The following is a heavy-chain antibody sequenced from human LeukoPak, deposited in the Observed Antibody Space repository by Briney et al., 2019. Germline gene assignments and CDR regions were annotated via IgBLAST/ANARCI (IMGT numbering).Heavy chain of an antibody. CDR2: INPSGGST. CDR1: GYTFTSYY. V-gene: IGHV1-46*01. Sequence: ASVKVSCKASGYTFTSYYMHWVRQAPGQGLEWMGIINPSGGSTSYAQKFQGRVTMTRDTSTSTVYMELSSLRSEDTAVYYCARDRYDFWSGYYISYYFDYRGQGTLVTVSS. CDR3: ARDRYDFWSGYYISYYFDY. J-gene: IGHJ4*02. D-gene: IGHD3-3*01.